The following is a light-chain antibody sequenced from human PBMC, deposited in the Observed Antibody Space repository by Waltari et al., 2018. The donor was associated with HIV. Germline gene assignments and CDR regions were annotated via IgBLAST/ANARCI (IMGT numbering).Light chain of an antibody. V-gene: IGLV8-61*01. CDR2: TTN. CDR1: SGSVSASNY. CDR3: VLYMGSGGWV. Sequence: QTVVTQEPSFSVSPGGTVPLTCGLSSGSVSASNYPSWYQQTPGQAPRTIIYTTNTRSSGVPDRFSGSILGNKAALTITGAQADDESDYYCVLYMGSGGWVFGGGTRLTVL. J-gene: IGLJ3*02.